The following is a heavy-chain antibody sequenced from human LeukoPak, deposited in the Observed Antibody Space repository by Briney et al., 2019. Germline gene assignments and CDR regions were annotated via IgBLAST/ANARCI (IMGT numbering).Heavy chain of an antibody. J-gene: IGHJ4*02. CDR2: INPNTGGT. D-gene: IGHD4-17*01. CDR1: GYTFTGYY. V-gene: IGHV1-2*06. Sequence: ASVKVSCKASGYTFTGYYMHWVRQAPGQGLEWMGRINPNTGGTNYVQKLQGRVTVTRDTSISTAYMELSSLRSDDTAVYYCARERDGDYASGLDYWGQGTLVTVSS. CDR3: ARERDGDYASGLDY.